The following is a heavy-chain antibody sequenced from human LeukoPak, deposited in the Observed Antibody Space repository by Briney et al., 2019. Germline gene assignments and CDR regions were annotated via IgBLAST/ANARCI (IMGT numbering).Heavy chain of an antibody. D-gene: IGHD2-2*01. J-gene: IGHJ4*02. V-gene: IGHV3-73*01. Sequence: GGSLRLSCAASGFTFSGSAMHWVRQASGKGLEWVGRIRSKANSYATAYAASVKGRFTISRDDSKNTAYLQMNSLKTEDTAVYSCTRHPPSTNGQGYGGQEPRAPV. CDR2: IRSKANSYAT. CDR1: GFTFSGSA. CDR3: TRHPPSTNGQGY.